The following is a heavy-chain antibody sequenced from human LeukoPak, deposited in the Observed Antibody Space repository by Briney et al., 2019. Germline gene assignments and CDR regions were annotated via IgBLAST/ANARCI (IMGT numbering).Heavy chain of an antibody. D-gene: IGHD3-10*01. V-gene: IGHV1-8*01. CDR3: HTGSYYRRYYFDY. CDR1: GYTFTSYD. Sequence: ASVTVSCTSSGYTFTSYDINWVRQAPGQGLEWMGWMNPNSGNTGYAQKFQGRVTMTRNTSISTAYMELSSLRSEDTAVYYCHTGSYYRRYYFDYWGQGTLVTVSS. J-gene: IGHJ4*02. CDR2: MNPNSGNT.